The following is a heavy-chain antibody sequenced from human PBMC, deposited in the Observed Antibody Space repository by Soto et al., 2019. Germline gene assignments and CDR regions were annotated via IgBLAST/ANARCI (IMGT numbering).Heavy chain of an antibody. CDR1: GYTFSGFY. CDR2: INPNSGGT. V-gene: IGHV1-2*02. CDR3: ASAAVTGTAGLDF. D-gene: IGHD6-19*01. Sequence: ASVKVSCKASGYTFSGFYMHWVRQAPGQGLEWMGWINPNSGGTKAAEKFQGRVTMTRDTSISTAYMELSRLTSDDTAVYYCASAAVTGTAGLDFWGQGTQVTVSS. J-gene: IGHJ4*02.